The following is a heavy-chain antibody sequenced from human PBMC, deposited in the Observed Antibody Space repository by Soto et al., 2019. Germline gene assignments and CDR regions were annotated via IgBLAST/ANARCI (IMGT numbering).Heavy chain of an antibody. J-gene: IGHJ4*02. Sequence: GGSLRLSCAASGFTFSSYAMSWVRQAPGKGLEWVSAISGSGGSTYYADSVKGRFTISRDNSKNTLYLQMNSLRAEDTAVYYCAKRSGILGDYYDSSGSRRGGQGTLVTVSS. CDR1: GFTFSSYA. CDR2: ISGSGGST. D-gene: IGHD3-22*01. V-gene: IGHV3-23*01. CDR3: AKRSGILGDYYDSSGSRR.